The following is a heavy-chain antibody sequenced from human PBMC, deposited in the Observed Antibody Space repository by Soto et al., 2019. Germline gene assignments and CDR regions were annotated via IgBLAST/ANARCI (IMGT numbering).Heavy chain of an antibody. V-gene: IGHV4-39*07. CDR2: IYYSGST. J-gene: IGHJ4*02. CDR3: ARALWFGEFRFDY. Sequence: SETLSLTCTVSGGSISSSSYYWGWIRQPPGKGLEWIGSIYYSGSTYYNPSLKSRVTISVDTSKNQFSLKLSSVTAADTAVYYCARALWFGEFRFDYWGQGTLVTVSS. CDR1: GGSISSSSYY. D-gene: IGHD3-10*01.